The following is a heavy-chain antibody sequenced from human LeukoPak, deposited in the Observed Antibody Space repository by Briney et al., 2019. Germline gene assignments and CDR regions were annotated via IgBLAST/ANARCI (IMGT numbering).Heavy chain of an antibody. V-gene: IGHV3-15*01. D-gene: IGHD3-16*02. Sequence: GGSLRLSCAASGFTFSSYWMSWVRQAPGKGLEWVGRIKSKTDGGTTDYAAPVKGRFTISRDDSKNTLYLQMNSLKTEDTAVYYCTTDRTFGGVIAPAYWGQGTLVTVSS. CDR2: IKSKTDGGTT. CDR3: TTDRTFGGVIAPAY. CDR1: GFTFSSYW. J-gene: IGHJ4*02.